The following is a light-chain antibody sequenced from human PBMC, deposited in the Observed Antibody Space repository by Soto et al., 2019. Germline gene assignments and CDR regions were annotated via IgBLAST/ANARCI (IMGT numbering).Light chain of an antibody. CDR3: SSYAGTNILV. Sequence: QSVLTQPASVSGSPGQSITISCTGTSTDVGSYNLVSWYQQHPGKVPQLIIYEGSKRPSGVSNRFSGSKSGNTASLTISGLQAEDEADYSCSSYAGTNILVFGGGTKLTVL. CDR1: STDVGSYNL. J-gene: IGLJ3*02. CDR2: EGS. V-gene: IGLV2-23*01.